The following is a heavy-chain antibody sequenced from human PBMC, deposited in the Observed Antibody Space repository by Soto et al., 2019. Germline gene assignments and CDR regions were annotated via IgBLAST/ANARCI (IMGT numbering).Heavy chain of an antibody. CDR2: ISYDGSNK. J-gene: IGHJ4*02. CDR1: GFTFSSSG. D-gene: IGHD6-19*01. V-gene: IGHV3-30*03. CDR3: ARAFSGWYGSSEYGF. Sequence: QVQLVESGGGVVQPGRSLRLSCAASGFTFSSSGIHWVRQAPGKGLEWVAVISYDGSNKYYVDSVKGRFTISRDNSKNTLYLQMNSLRAEDTAVYYGARAFSGWYGSSEYGFWGQGTLVTVSS.